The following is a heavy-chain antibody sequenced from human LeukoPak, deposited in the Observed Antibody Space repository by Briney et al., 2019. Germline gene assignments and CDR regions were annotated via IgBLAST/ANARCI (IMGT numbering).Heavy chain of an antibody. CDR3: ARYVVYGSGKYYFDY. J-gene: IGHJ4*02. CDR1: GGSVSSTTYY. Sequence: SETLSLTCTVSGGSVSSTTYYWSWIRQPPGKGLEWIASINYSGSTYYNPSLKSRVTISVDTSENQFSLKLSSVTAADTAVYCCARYVVYGSGKYYFDYWGQGTLVTVSS. D-gene: IGHD3-10*01. V-gene: IGHV4-39*01. CDR2: INYSGST.